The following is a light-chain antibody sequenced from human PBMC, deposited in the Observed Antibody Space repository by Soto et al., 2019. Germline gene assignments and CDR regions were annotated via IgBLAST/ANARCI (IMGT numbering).Light chain of an antibody. Sequence: QSVLTQPASVSGSPGQSITISCTGTSSDIGGYKYVSWYQQHPGKAPKLIIFEVSNRPSGVSDRFSGSNSGNTASLTISGLQAEDEADYYCSSYTSSSTRVFGGGTKVTVL. CDR3: SSYTSSSTRV. CDR1: SSDIGGYKY. CDR2: EVS. J-gene: IGLJ2*01. V-gene: IGLV2-14*01.